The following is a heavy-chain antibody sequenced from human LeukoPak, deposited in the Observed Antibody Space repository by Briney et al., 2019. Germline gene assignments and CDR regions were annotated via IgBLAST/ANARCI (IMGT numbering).Heavy chain of an antibody. J-gene: IGHJ5*02. Sequence: PSETLSLTCTVSGGSISSYYWSWLRQPAGKGLEWIGRIYTSGSTNYNPSLKSRVTMSVDTSKNQFSLKLSSVTAADTAVYYCAKHFTQTHPLIRSAVVTPSAWFDPWGQGTLVTVSS. CDR1: GGSISSYY. D-gene: IGHD4-23*01. CDR2: IYTSGST. CDR3: AKHFTQTHPLIRSAVVTPSAWFDP. V-gene: IGHV4-4*07.